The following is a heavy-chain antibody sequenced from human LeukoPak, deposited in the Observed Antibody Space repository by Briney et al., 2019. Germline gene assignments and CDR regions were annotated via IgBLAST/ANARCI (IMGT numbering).Heavy chain of an antibody. CDR3: ARDDCSSISCYHNWFDP. CDR1: GFTFSSYW. CDR2: IKQDGSEK. J-gene: IGHJ5*02. V-gene: IGHV3-7*01. D-gene: IGHD2-2*01. Sequence: GGSLRLSCAASGFTFSSYWMSWVRQAPGKGLEWVANIKQDGSEKYYVDSVKSRFTISRDNAKNSLYLQMNSLRAEDAAVYYCARDDCSSISCYHNWFDPWGQGTLVTVSS.